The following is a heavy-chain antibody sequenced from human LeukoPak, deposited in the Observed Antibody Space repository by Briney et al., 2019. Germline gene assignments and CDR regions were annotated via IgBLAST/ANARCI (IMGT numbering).Heavy chain of an antibody. CDR3: AKQLGYCSDGSCYFPY. V-gene: IGHV3-23*01. Sequence: GGSLRLSCAASGFTLSNHWMSWVRQAPGKGLEWVSAISNNGGYTYYADSVQGRFTISRDNSKSTLCLQMNSLRAEDTAVYYCAKQLGYCSDGSCYFPYWGQGTLVTVSS. CDR1: GFTLSNHW. J-gene: IGHJ4*02. D-gene: IGHD2-15*01. CDR2: ISNNGGYT.